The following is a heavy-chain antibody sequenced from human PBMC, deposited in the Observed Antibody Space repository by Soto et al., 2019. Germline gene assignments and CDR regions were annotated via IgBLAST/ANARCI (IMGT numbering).Heavy chain of an antibody. J-gene: IGHJ4*02. Sequence: PGGSLRLSCAASGFTFSSYAMSWVRQAPGKGLEWVSAISGSGGSTYYADSVKGRFTISRDNSKNTLYLQMNSLRAEDTAVYYCAKDQGPTYYDFWSGYYPFDYWGQGTLVTVSS. V-gene: IGHV3-23*01. D-gene: IGHD3-3*01. CDR3: AKDQGPTYYDFWSGYYPFDY. CDR1: GFTFSSYA. CDR2: ISGSGGST.